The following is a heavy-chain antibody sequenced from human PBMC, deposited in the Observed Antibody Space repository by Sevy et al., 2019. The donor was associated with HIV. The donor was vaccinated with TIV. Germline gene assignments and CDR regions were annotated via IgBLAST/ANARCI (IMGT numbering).Heavy chain of an antibody. V-gene: IGHV3-30-3*01. D-gene: IGHD6-19*01. Sequence: GGCLRLSCAASGFTFSSYAMHWVRQAPGKGLEWVAVISYDGSNKYYADSVKGRFTISRDNSKNTLYLQMNSLRAEDTAVYYCARDRSQAGGWLFDYWGQGTLVTVSS. J-gene: IGHJ4*02. CDR2: ISYDGSNK. CDR1: GFTFSSYA. CDR3: ARDRSQAGGWLFDY.